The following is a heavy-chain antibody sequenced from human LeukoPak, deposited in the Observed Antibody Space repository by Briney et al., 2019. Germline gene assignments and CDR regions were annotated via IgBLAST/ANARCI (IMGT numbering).Heavy chain of an antibody. J-gene: IGHJ4*02. D-gene: IGHD3-10*01. V-gene: IGHV3-48*03. Sequence: GGSLRLSCAASGFTFSSYEMNWVRQAPGKGLEGVSDISSSGSTIYYADSVKGRFTISRDNAKNSLYLQMNSLRAEDTAVYYCARDRPFWFGELTMIFDYWGRGTLVTVSS. CDR3: ARDRPFWFGELTMIFDY. CDR1: GFTFSSYE. CDR2: ISSSGSTI.